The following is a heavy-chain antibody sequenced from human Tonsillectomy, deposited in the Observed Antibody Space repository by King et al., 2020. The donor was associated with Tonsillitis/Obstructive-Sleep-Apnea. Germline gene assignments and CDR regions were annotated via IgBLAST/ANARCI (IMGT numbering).Heavy chain of an antibody. J-gene: IGHJ4*02. V-gene: IGHV3-53*01. D-gene: IGHD6-19*01. CDR2: IYCGGST. CDR3: ARDSSSGWYYFDY. Sequence: VQLVESGGGLIQPGGSLRLSCAASGFTVSSNYMSWGRPAPGKGLEWVSVIYCGGSTYYADSVKGRFTISRDNSKNTLYLQMNSLRAEDTAVYYCARDSSSGWYYFDYWGQGTLVTVSS. CDR1: GFTVSSNY.